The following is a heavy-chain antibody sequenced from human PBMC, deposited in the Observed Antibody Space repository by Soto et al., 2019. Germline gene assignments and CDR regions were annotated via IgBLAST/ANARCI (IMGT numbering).Heavy chain of an antibody. Sequence: QVQVVQSGAEVKKPGASVKVSCKASGYTFTNYFMHWVRQAPGQGLEWMGWINAGNGDTKYSQKFQGRVTLTRDTSASTAYMELSRLRSEDTAVSYCARDQTYGGNPNCYFDLWGRGALVTVTS. CDR3: ARDQTYGGNPNCYFDL. CDR2: INAGNGDT. J-gene: IGHJ2*01. D-gene: IGHD4-17*01. V-gene: IGHV1-3*01. CDR1: GYTFTNYF.